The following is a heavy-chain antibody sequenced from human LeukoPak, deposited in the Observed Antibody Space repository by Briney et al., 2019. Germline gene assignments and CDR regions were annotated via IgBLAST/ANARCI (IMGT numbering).Heavy chain of an antibody. CDR1: GDSVSSNSAA. D-gene: IGHD1-20*01. V-gene: IGHV6-1*01. J-gene: IGHJ6*03. CDR2: TYYRSKWYN. CDR3: ARDLLGFGVSVITGTRYYYYYYMDV. Sequence: SQTLSLTCAISGDSVSSNSAAWNWLRQSPSRGLEWLGRTYYRSKWYNDYAVSVKSRITINPDTSKNQFSLQLNSVTPEDTAVYYCARDLLGFGVSVITGTRYYYYYYMDVWGKGTTVTVSS.